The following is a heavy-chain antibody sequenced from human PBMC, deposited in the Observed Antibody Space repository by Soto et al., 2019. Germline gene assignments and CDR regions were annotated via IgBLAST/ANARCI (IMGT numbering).Heavy chain of an antibody. CDR2: ISGSGGST. Sequence: GRSLRLSCAASGFTFSNYPMSWVRQAPGKGLEWVSVISGSGGSTYYADSVKGRFTISRDNSKNTLYLQMNSLRAEDTAVYYCAKADTAMVRVPFDYWGQGTLVTVSS. D-gene: IGHD5-18*01. CDR3: AKADTAMVRVPFDY. J-gene: IGHJ4*02. V-gene: IGHV3-23*01. CDR1: GFTFSNYP.